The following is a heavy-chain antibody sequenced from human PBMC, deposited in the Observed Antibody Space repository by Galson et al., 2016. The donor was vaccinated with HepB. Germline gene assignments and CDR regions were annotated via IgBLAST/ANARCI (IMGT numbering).Heavy chain of an antibody. Sequence: SETLSLTCVVSGGSISSTNWWNWVRQPPGKGLEWIGEIYHSGTTNYNPSLQSRVTLSVDKSNKQCSLKLTSVTAADTAVYYCARDHCTGGVCYSSPWYYGMDVWGQGTTVTVSS. D-gene: IGHD2-8*02. V-gene: IGHV4-4*02. CDR1: GGSISSTNW. CDR3: ARDHCTGGVCYSSPWYYGMDV. J-gene: IGHJ6*02. CDR2: IYHSGTT.